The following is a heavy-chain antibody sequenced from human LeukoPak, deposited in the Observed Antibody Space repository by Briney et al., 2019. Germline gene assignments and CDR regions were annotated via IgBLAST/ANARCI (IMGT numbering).Heavy chain of an antibody. CDR2: FDPEDGET. D-gene: IGHD3-22*01. CDR3: ARGDTMIVVDAFDI. V-gene: IGHV1-24*01. CDR1: GYTLTELS. Sequence: GASVKVSCKVSGYTLTELSMHWVRQAPGKGLEWVGGFDPEDGETIYAQKFQGRVTMTEDTSTDTAYMELSSLRSDDTAVYYCARGDTMIVVDAFDIWGQGTMVTVSS. J-gene: IGHJ3*02.